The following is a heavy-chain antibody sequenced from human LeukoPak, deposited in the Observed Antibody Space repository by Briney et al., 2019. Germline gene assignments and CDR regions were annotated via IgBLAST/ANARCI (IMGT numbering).Heavy chain of an antibody. Sequence: GSLRLSCVASGYTFSSYSINWVRHAPGKGLEWVSSISVRSNYIYYADSVRGRFSISRDDARDSLYLQMNSLRAEDTAVYFCVRLRRNSDTSGFYYYYDFWGQGTLVTVSS. J-gene: IGHJ4*02. CDR1: GYTFSSYS. CDR3: VRLRRNSDTSGFYYYYDF. D-gene: IGHD3-22*01. CDR2: ISVRSNYI. V-gene: IGHV3-21*01.